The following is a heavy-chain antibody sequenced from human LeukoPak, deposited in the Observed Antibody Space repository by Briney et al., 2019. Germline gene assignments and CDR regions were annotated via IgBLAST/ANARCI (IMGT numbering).Heavy chain of an antibody. Sequence: SVKVSCKASGGTFSSYAISWVRQAPGQGLEWMGGIIPIFGTANYAQKFQGRVTITADESTSTAYMELSSLRSEDTAVYYCARGEITMIVVPWRSEYFQHWGQGTLVTVSS. D-gene: IGHD3-22*01. CDR2: IIPIFGTA. V-gene: IGHV1-69*13. J-gene: IGHJ1*01. CDR1: GGTFSSYA. CDR3: ARGEITMIVVPWRSEYFQH.